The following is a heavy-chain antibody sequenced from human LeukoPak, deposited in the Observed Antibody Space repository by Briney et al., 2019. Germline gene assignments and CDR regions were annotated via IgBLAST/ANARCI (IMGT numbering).Heavy chain of an antibody. Sequence: GESLKISCKGSGSSFTSYWIGWVRQMPGKGLEWTGIIYPGDSDTRYSPSFQGQVTISADKSISTAYLQWSSLKASDTAMYYCARHGPDIYLPENWFDPWGQGTLVTVSS. CDR1: GSSFTSYW. J-gene: IGHJ5*02. CDR2: IYPGDSDT. D-gene: IGHD3-9*01. V-gene: IGHV5-51*01. CDR3: ARHGPDIYLPENWFDP.